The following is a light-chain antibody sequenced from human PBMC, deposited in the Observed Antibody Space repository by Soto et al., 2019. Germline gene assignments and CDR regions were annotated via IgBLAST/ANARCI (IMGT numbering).Light chain of an antibody. V-gene: IGLV2-14*01. CDR3: SSYTTSSTYV. Sequence: QSVLTQPASVSGSHGQPITISCTGTSTDVGRYNYVSWYQQHPGKAPKLMIYDVANRPSGVSNRFSGSKSGITASLTISGLQAEDEADYYCSSYTTSSTYVFGTGTKVTVL. CDR2: DVA. CDR1: STDVGRYNY. J-gene: IGLJ1*01.